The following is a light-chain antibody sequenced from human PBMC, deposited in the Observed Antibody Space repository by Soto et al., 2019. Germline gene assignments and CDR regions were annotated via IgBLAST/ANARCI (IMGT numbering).Light chain of an antibody. CDR3: QQYQSYSPT. CDR2: KAS. V-gene: IGKV1-5*03. CDR1: QSISNW. Sequence: DIQMTQSPSTLSASVGDRVTITCRASQSISNWLAWYQQKPGKAPKVLIYKASSLESGVPSRFSGSGSGTEFTLTISSLQPDDLATYYCQQYQSYSPTFGQGTQVEIK. J-gene: IGKJ1*01.